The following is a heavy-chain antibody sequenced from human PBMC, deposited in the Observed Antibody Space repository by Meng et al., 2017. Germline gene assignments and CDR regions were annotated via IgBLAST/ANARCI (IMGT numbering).Heavy chain of an antibody. D-gene: IGHD3-16*01. V-gene: IGHV4-34*01. J-gene: IGHJ4*02. Sequence: QVHVTEWGAGLLKRSETLSLTCAVYGGSFSGCYWGWIRQPPGKGLEWIGEINHSGSTNYNPSLKSRVTISVDTSKNQFSLKLSSVTAADTAVYYCARELKEQSFAWGYWGQGTLVTVSS. CDR1: GGSFSGCY. CDR3: ARELKEQSFAWGY. CDR2: INHSGST.